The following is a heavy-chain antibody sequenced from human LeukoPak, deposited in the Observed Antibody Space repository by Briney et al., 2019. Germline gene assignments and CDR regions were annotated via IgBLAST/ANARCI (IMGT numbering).Heavy chain of an antibody. Sequence: SETLSLTCTVSGGSISSYYWSWVRQPPGKGLEWIGYIYYSGSTNYNPSLKSRVTISVDTSKNQFSLKLSSVTAADTAVYYCVRYANLYYYDSSGYYWSYFDYWGQVTLLTVSS. D-gene: IGHD3-22*01. CDR2: IYYSGST. CDR3: VRYANLYYYDSSGYYWSYFDY. V-gene: IGHV4-59*01. CDR1: GGSISSYY. J-gene: IGHJ4*02.